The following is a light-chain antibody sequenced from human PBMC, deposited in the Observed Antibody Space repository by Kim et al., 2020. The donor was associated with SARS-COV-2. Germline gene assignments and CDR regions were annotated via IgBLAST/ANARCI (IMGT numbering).Light chain of an antibody. CDR3: QQDNTYSGT. CDR2: KTS. CDR1: QSIVGW. J-gene: IGKJ1*01. V-gene: IGKV1-5*03. Sequence: VRDRVSIPCRASQSIVGWWAWYQQKPGKAPKVLIYKTSSLESGVPSRFSGSGSETEFTLTISSLQPDDFATYYCQQDNTYSGTFGQGTKVDIK.